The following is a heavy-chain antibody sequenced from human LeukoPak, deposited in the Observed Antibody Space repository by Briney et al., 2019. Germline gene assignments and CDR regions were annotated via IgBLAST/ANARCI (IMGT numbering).Heavy chain of an antibody. J-gene: IGHJ4*02. Sequence: GGSLRLSCAASGFTFSSYAMSWVRQAPGKGLEWVSAISGSGGSTYYAGSVKGRFTISRDNSKNTLYLQMNSLRAEDTAVYYCAKDYGLRFLEWLLWDYWGQGTLVTVSS. CDR3: AKDYGLRFLEWLLWDY. CDR1: GFTFSSYA. D-gene: IGHD3-3*01. V-gene: IGHV3-23*01. CDR2: ISGSGGST.